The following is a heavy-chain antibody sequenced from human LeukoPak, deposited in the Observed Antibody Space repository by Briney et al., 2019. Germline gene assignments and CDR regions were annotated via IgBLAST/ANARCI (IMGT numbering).Heavy chain of an antibody. CDR3: ARGEVLIAFDY. CDR1: GFTFSSYA. CDR2: ISYDGSNK. J-gene: IGHJ4*02. Sequence: GGSLRLSCAASGFTFSSYAMHWVRQAPGNGLEWVAVISYDGSNKYYADSVKGRFTISRDNSKNTLYLQMNSLRAEDTAVYYCARGEVLIAFDYWGQGTLVTVSS. D-gene: IGHD3-16*01. V-gene: IGHV3-30*04.